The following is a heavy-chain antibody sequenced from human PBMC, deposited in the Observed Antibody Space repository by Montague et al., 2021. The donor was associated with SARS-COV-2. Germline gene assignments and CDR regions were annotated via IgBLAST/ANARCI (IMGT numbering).Heavy chain of an antibody. J-gene: IGHJ6*02. V-gene: IGHV4-59*11. Sequence: SETLSLTCTVSDVPTSAHFWSWIRQSPGKGLEWIGYISYSGSTKYSPSLTSRVTISLGSSRKHLSLELRSVTAADTAVYYCAREQQLAPRGFGVDVWGQGTTVIVTS. D-gene: IGHD6-13*01. CDR3: AREQQLAPRGFGVDV. CDR2: ISYSGST. CDR1: DVPTSAHF.